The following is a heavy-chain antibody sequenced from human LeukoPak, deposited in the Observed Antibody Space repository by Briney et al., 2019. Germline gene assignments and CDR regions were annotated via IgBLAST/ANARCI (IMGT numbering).Heavy chain of an antibody. D-gene: IGHD3-3*01. V-gene: IGHV4-34*01. CDR2: INHSGST. Sequence: SETLSLTCAVYGGSFSGYYWSWIRQPPGKGLEWIGEINHSGSTNYNPSLKSRVTISVDTSKNQFSLKLSSVAAADTAVYYCARDLDGVPDYWGQGTLVSVSS. J-gene: IGHJ4*02. CDR1: GGSFSGYY. CDR3: ARDLDGVPDY.